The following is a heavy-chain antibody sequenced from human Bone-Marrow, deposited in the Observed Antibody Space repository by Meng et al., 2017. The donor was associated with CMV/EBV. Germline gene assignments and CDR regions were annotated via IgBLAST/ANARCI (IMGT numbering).Heavy chain of an antibody. CDR2: TYYRSKWYN. CDR3: ARDSSRRKTGYSSGWSAPYYFDY. CDR1: GDSVSSNSAA. V-gene: IGHV6-1*01. J-gene: IGHJ4*02. Sequence: LRLSCAISGDSVSSNSAAWNWIRQSPSRGLEWLGRTYYRSKWYNDYAVSVKSRITINPDTSKNQFSLQLNSVTPEDTAVYYCARDSSRRKTGYSSGWSAPYYFDYWGQGTLVTVSS. D-gene: IGHD6-19*01.